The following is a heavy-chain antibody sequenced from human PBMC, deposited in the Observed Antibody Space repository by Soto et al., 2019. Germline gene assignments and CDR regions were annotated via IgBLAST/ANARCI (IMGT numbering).Heavy chain of an antibody. D-gene: IGHD3-10*01. V-gene: IGHV4-39*01. CDR2: IYYSGNS. CDR1: GGSISTGDYY. J-gene: IGHJ4*02. Sequence: SETLSLTCTVSGGSISTGDYYWAWIRQSPGKGLEWIGSIYYSGNSYYSPSLKSRATISVDTSNNQFSLKLTSVTAADTAMYYCARESFGQLNYDYWGRGALVTVSS. CDR3: ARESFGQLNYDY.